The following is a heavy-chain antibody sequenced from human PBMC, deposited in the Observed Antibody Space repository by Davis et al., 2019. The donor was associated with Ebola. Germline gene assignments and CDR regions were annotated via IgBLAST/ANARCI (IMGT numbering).Heavy chain of an antibody. V-gene: IGHV4-59*01. Sequence: PSETLSLTCTVSGGSISSYYWSWIRQPPGKGLEWIGYIYYSGSTNYNPSLKSRVTISVDTSKNQFSLKLSSVTAADTAVYYCARGLTGYSSGWDRYYYYMDVWGKGTTVTVSS. J-gene: IGHJ6*03. CDR3: ARGLTGYSSGWDRYYYYMDV. D-gene: IGHD6-25*01. CDR2: IYYSGST. CDR1: GGSISSYY.